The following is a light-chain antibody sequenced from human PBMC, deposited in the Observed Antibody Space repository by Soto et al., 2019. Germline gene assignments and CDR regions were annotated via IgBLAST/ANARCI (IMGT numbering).Light chain of an antibody. Sequence: QSVLTQPPAASGTPGQRITISCSGSSSNIGDNPVSWYQQLPGAAPKLLIYINDQRPSGVPDRFSGSKSGTSASLAISGLQPEDEADYYCCSYAGSRTYVFGPGTKVTVL. J-gene: IGLJ1*01. V-gene: IGLV1-44*01. CDR1: SSNIGDNP. CDR2: IND. CDR3: CSYAGSRTYV.